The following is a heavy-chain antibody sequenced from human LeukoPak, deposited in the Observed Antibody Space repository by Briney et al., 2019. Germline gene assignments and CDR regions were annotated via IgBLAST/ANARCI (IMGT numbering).Heavy chain of an antibody. Sequence: GGSLRLSCAASGFTVSSNYMSWVRQAPGKGLEWVSVIYSGGSTYYADSVKGRFTVSRDNSKNTLYLQMNSLRAEDTAVYYCARTSPWRPPRWGQGTLVTVSS. CDR3: ARTSPWRPPR. CDR2: IYSGGST. V-gene: IGHV3-53*01. CDR1: GFTVSSNY. D-gene: IGHD1-1*01. J-gene: IGHJ4*02.